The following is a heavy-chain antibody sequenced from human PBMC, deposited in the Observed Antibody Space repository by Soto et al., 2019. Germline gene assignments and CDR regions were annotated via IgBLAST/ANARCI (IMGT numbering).Heavy chain of an antibody. CDR3: GRGGTNWSSRRDDY. D-gene: IGHD1-20*01. V-gene: IGHV3-11*01. CDR1: GFTFSDYY. Sequence: QVKLVESGGGLVKPGGSLRLSCAASGFTFSDYYMTWIRQAPGKGLEWVSYIGGSGSHIYYADSMKGRFTISRDNAKNGLYLQMNSLRADDTAVYYCGRGGTNWSSRRDDYWGQGTLVSVSS. J-gene: IGHJ4*02. CDR2: IGGSGSHI.